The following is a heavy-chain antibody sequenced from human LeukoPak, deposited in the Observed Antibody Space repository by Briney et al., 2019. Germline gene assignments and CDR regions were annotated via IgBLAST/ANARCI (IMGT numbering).Heavy chain of an antibody. Sequence: GASVKVSCKASGGTFSSYAISWVRQAPGQGLEWMGRIIPILGIANYAQKFQGRVTTADKSTSTAYMELSSLRSEDTAVYYCARASRMGQQLVFLGGDKIGYGMDVWGQGTTVTVSS. CDR3: ARASRMGQQLVFLGGDKIGYGMDV. D-gene: IGHD6-13*01. J-gene: IGHJ6*02. V-gene: IGHV1-69*04. CDR2: IIPILGIA. CDR1: GGTFSSYA.